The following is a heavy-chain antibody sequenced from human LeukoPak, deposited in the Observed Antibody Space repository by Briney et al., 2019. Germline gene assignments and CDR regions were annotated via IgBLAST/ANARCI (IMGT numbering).Heavy chain of an antibody. J-gene: IGHJ4*02. Sequence: SETLSLTCTVSGGSISSYYWSWIRQPPGKGLEWIAYISDIGSTNYNSSLKSRVTISLDTSKNQFSLKLSSVTAADTAVYYCAGHHPRNTVDFWGQGTLVTVSS. CDR1: GGSISSYY. CDR3: AGHHPRNTVDF. V-gene: IGHV4-59*08. CDR2: ISDIGST. D-gene: IGHD2-8*02.